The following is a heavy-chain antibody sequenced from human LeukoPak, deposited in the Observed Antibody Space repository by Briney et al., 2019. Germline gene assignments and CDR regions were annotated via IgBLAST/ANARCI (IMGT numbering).Heavy chain of an antibody. CDR3: ARVPKDFWSGFDY. CDR1: GGSISSGDYS. V-gene: IGHV4-30-4*08. CDR2: IYYSGST. Sequence: PSETLSLTCTVSGGSISSGDYSWSWIRQPPGKGLEWIGYIYYSGSTYYNPSLKSRVTISVDTSKNQFSLKLSSVTAADKAVYYCARVPKDFWSGFDYWGQGTLVTVSS. J-gene: IGHJ4*02. D-gene: IGHD3-3*01.